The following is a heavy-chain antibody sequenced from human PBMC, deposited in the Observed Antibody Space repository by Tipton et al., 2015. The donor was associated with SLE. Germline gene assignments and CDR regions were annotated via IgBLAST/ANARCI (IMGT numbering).Heavy chain of an antibody. Sequence: TLSLTCTVSGGSISSSSYYWGWIRQPPGKGLEWIGYIYYSGSTNYNPSLKSRVTMSVDTSKNQFSLKLSSVTAADTAIYYCASNSGTYYYYYYMDVWGKGTTVTVSS. V-gene: IGHV4-61*05. J-gene: IGHJ6*03. CDR1: GGSISSSSYY. D-gene: IGHD1-26*01. CDR2: IYYSGST. CDR3: ASNSGTYYYYYYMDV.